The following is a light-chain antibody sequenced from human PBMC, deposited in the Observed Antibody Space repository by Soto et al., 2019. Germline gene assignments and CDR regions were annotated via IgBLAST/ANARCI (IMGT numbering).Light chain of an antibody. CDR1: QSVSSSN. Sequence: PGERATLSCRASQSVSSSNFAWYQQKPAQAPRLLIYGASRRAPGIPERFSGSGSGTEFTLTISSLQPEDVGTYYCQNYNSAPITFGQGTRLEN. CDR3: QNYNSAPIT. CDR2: GAS. J-gene: IGKJ5*01. V-gene: IGKV3-20*01.